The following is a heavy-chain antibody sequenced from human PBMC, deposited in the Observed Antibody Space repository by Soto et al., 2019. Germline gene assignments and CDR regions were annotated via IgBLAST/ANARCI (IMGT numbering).Heavy chain of an antibody. CDR3: ARDEAYKWNDGGWFDP. Sequence: QVQLVQSGAEVKKPGASVKVSCKASGYTFTSYGISWVRQASGQGLEWMGWISAYNGNTKYAQKLQGRVTMTTDTSTSTAYMEPRSLRSDDTAVYYWARDEAYKWNDGGWFDPWGQGTLVTVSS. D-gene: IGHD1-1*01. J-gene: IGHJ5*02. V-gene: IGHV1-18*01. CDR1: GYTFTSYG. CDR2: ISAYNGNT.